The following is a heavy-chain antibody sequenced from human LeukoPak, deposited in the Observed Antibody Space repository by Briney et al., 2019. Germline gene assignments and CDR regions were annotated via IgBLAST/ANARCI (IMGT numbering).Heavy chain of an antibody. CDR3: AKGGYSYGYGDYYYYYGMDV. CDR2: ISGSGGST. CDR1: GFTFSSYA. J-gene: IGHJ6*02. Sequence: GGSLRLSCAASGFTFSSYAMSWVRQAPGKELEWVSAISGSGGSTYYADSVKGRFTISRDNSKNTLYLQMNSLRAEDTAVYYCAKGGYSYGYGDYYYYYGMDVWGQGTTVTVSS. D-gene: IGHD5-18*01. V-gene: IGHV3-23*01.